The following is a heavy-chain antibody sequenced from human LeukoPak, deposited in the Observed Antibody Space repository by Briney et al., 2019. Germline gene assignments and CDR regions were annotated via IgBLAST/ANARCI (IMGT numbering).Heavy chain of an antibody. V-gene: IGHV1-18*01. D-gene: IGHD6-13*01. Sequence: ASVKVSCKASGYIFTNYGVSWVRQAPGQGLEWIGWISAYNGKTKCGERFQGRVTMTTDTSTSTGYMELRSLTSDDTAVYYCARDLTAIAGVPGDYFDHWGQGTLVTISS. CDR3: ARDLTAIAGVPGDYFDH. CDR2: ISAYNGKT. J-gene: IGHJ4*02. CDR1: GYIFTNYG.